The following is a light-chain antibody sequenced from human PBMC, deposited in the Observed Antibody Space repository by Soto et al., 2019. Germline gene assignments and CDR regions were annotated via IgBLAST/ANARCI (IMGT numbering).Light chain of an antibody. J-gene: IGLJ2*01. V-gene: IGLV2-11*01. Sequence: QSALTQPRSVSGSPGQSVTISCTGTNSDVGTYNYVSWYQQHPGKAPKLIIYDVTKRPSGVPDRFSGSKSGNTASLIISGLQAADEAEYYCCSFTTSSTLVVFGGGTKVTVL. CDR1: NSDVGTYNY. CDR2: DVT. CDR3: CSFTTSSTLVV.